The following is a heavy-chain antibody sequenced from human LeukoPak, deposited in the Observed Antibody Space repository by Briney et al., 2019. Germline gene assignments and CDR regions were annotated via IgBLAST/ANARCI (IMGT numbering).Heavy chain of an antibody. CDR1: GFTFSSYA. D-gene: IGHD6-19*01. Sequence: GGSLRLSCAASGFTFSSYAMSWVRQAPGKGLEWVSAISGSGGSTYYADSVKGRFTISRDNSKNTLYLQMNSLRAEDTAVYYCAKRHSSGRLHWYFDLWAVAPWSLSPQ. J-gene: IGHJ2*01. CDR3: AKRHSSGRLHWYFDL. V-gene: IGHV3-23*01. CDR2: ISGSGGST.